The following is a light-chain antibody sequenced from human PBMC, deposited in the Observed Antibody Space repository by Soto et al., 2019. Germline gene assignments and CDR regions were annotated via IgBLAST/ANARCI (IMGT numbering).Light chain of an antibody. V-gene: IGLV2-14*01. CDR2: DVS. CDR1: SSDVGGYNY. Sequence: QSALTQPASVSGSPGQSITLSCTGTSSDVGGYNYVSWYQQHPGKAPKLMIYDVSYRPSGVSNRFSASKSGNTASLTISGLQAEDEADYYCSSYTTSSTRVFGTGTKLTVL. J-gene: IGLJ1*01. CDR3: SSYTTSSTRV.